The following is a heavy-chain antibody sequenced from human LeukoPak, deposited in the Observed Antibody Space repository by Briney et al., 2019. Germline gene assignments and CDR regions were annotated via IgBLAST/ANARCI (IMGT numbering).Heavy chain of an antibody. CDR1: GYTFTDYY. V-gene: IGHV7-4-1*02. Sequence: ASVKVSCKASGYTFTDYYIHWVRQAPGQGLEWMGWINTNTGNPTYAQGFTGRFVFSLDTSVSTAYLQISSLKAEDTAVYYCAQAAAGISSEVHLWGQGTLVTVSS. CDR2: INTNTGNP. CDR3: AQAAAGISSEVHL. J-gene: IGHJ5*02. D-gene: IGHD6-13*01.